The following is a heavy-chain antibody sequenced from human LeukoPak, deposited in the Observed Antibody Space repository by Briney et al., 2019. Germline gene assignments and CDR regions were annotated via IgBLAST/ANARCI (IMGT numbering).Heavy chain of an antibody. CDR3: AKDGTNYGLGTSFDN. CDR2: ISGSGDKT. Sequence: GGSLRLSCAASGFTFSSYAMSWVRQAPGKGLEWVAAISGSGDKTYYAYSVKGRFTISRDNSKTTLFLQLNSLGAGDSAVFYCAKDGTNYGLGTSFDNWGQGTLVTVSS. D-gene: IGHD3-10*01. V-gene: IGHV3-23*01. CDR1: GFTFSSYA. J-gene: IGHJ4*02.